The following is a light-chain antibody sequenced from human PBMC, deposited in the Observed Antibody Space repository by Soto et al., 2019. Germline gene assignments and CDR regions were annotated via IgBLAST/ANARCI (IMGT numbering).Light chain of an antibody. V-gene: IGLV1-44*01. CDR3: AAWDDSLSGKV. Sequence: QSVLTQPPSASGAPGQRVTISCSGSSSNIGSNTVNWYQQLPGTAPKLLIYTNNQRPSGVRDRFSGSRSGTSASLAISGLQSEDEADYYCAAWDDSLSGKVFGGGTQLTVL. J-gene: IGLJ3*02. CDR2: TNN. CDR1: SSNIGSNT.